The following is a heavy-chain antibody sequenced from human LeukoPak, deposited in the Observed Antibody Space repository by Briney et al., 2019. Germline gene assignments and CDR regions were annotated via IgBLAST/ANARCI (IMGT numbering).Heavy chain of an antibody. CDR2: ISWNSGSI. CDR1: GFTFDDYA. V-gene: IGHV3-9*01. CDR3: AKEGPISH. Sequence: PGGSLRLSCAASGFTFDDYAMHWVRQAPGKGLEWVSGISWNSGSIGYAVSVKGRFTISRDNSKNTLYLQMNSLRAEDTAVYYCAKEGPISHWGQGTLVTVSS. D-gene: IGHD3-3*01. J-gene: IGHJ4*02.